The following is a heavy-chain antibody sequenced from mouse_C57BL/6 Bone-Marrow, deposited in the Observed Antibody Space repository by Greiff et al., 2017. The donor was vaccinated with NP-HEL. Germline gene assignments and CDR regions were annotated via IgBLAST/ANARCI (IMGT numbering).Heavy chain of an antibody. D-gene: IGHD1-1*01. Sequence: VQLVESGAELVRPGASVKLSCKASGYTFTDYYINWVKQRPGQGLEWIARIYPGSGNTYYNEKFKGKATLTAEKSSSTAYMQLSSLTSEDSAVYFCARPDYYGSTWFDYWGQGTTLTVSS. CDR3: ARPDYYGSTWFDY. CDR2: IYPGSGNT. J-gene: IGHJ2*01. CDR1: GYTFTDYY. V-gene: IGHV1-76*01.